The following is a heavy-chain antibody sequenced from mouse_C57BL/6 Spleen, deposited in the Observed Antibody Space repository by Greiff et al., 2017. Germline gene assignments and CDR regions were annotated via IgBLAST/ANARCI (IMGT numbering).Heavy chain of an antibody. CDR1: GYAFSSSW. CDR2: IYPGDGDT. Sequence: VQLQQSGPELVKPGASVKISCKASGYAFSSSWMNWVKQRPGKGLEWIGRIYPGDGDTNYNGKFKGKATLTAAKSSSTAYMQLSSLTSEDSAVYFCAREGDYGDVWGTGTTVTVSS. CDR3: AREGDYGDV. D-gene: IGHD2-4*01. J-gene: IGHJ1*03. V-gene: IGHV1-82*01.